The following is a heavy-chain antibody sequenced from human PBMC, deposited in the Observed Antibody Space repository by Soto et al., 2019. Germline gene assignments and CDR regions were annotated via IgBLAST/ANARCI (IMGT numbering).Heavy chain of an antibody. CDR3: ARERGYYYDSTGTR. CDR2: IYYSGST. J-gene: IGHJ4*02. V-gene: IGHV4-61*08. Sequence: SETLSLTCTVSGGSISSNDYYWDWIRQSPGKGLEWIGYIYYSGSTNYNPSLKSRVTISVDTSKNQFSLKLSSVTAADTAVYYCARERGYYYDSTGTRWGQGTLVTVSS. D-gene: IGHD3-22*01. CDR1: GGSISSNDYY.